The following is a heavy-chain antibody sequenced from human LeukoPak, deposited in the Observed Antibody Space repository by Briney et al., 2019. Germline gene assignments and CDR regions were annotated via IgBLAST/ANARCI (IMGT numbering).Heavy chain of an antibody. CDR3: TRETAFDF. J-gene: IGHJ3*01. CDR2: ISSSSSTI. Sequence: GGSLRLSCAASGFTFSSYSMNWVRQAPGKGLEWVSYISSSSSTIYYADSVKGRFTISRDNAKNSLYLQMNSLRAEDSAVYYCTRETAFDFWGQGTVVTVPS. V-gene: IGHV3-48*01. CDR1: GFTFSSYS.